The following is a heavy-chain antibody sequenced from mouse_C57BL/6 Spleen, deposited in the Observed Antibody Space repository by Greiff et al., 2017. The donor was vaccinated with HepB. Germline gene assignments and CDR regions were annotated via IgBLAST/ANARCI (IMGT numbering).Heavy chain of an antibody. Sequence: QVQLQQSGPGLVQPSQSLSITCTASGFSLTSYGVHWVRQSPGKGLEWLGVIWSGGSTDYNAAFISRLSISKENSKSQVFFKMNSLQADDTAIYYCARNWGYYYGSSYDYYAMDYWGQGTSVTVSS. V-gene: IGHV2-2*01. CDR1: GFSLTSYG. D-gene: IGHD1-1*01. CDR2: IWSGGST. J-gene: IGHJ4*01. CDR3: ARNWGYYYGSSYDYYAMDY.